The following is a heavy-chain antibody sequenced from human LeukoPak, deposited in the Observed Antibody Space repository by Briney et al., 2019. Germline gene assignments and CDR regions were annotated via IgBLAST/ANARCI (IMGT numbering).Heavy chain of an antibody. CDR2: IIPIFGTA. D-gene: IGHD3-22*01. CDR1: GYTFTGYY. Sequence: ASVKVSCKASGYTFTGYYMHWVRQAPGQGLEWMGGIIPIFGTANYAQKFQGRVTITADKSTSTAYMELSSLRSEDTAVYYCARGEYYYDSSGYYYDGSNAFDIWGQGTMVTVSS. CDR3: ARGEYYYDSSGYYYDGSNAFDI. J-gene: IGHJ3*02. V-gene: IGHV1-69*06.